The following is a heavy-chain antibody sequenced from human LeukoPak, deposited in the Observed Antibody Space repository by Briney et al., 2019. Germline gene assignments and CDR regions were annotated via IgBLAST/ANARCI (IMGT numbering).Heavy chain of an antibody. J-gene: IGHJ4*02. V-gene: IGHV3-23*01. CDR1: GFTFSSYW. Sequence: GGSLRLSCAASGFTFSSYWMSWVRQAPGKGLEWVSAISGSGGSTYYADSVKGRFTISRDNSKNTLYLQMNSLRAEDTAVYYCAKGIRAVAGRGGDYWGQGTLVTVSS. CDR2: ISGSGGST. D-gene: IGHD6-19*01. CDR3: AKGIRAVAGRGGDY.